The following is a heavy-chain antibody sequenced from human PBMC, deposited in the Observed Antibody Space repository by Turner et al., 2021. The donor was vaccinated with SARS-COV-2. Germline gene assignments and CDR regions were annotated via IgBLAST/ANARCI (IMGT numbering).Heavy chain of an antibody. Sequence: QVQLQESGPGLVKPSQTLSLTCTFSGGSISSGGYYWSWIRQHPGKGLEWIGHIYYSGSTYYNPSLKSRVTISVDTSKNQFSLKLSSVTAADTAVYYCARLSRLLPNNWFDPWGQGTLVTVSS. CDR1: GGSISSGGYY. CDR2: IYYSGST. J-gene: IGHJ5*02. CDR3: ARLSRLLPNNWFDP. D-gene: IGHD3-22*01. V-gene: IGHV4-31*03.